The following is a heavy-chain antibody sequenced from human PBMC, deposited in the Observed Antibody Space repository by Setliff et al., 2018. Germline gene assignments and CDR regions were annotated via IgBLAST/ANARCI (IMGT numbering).Heavy chain of an antibody. Sequence: PSETLSLTCSVSGASISNYYWSWIRQPPGKGLEWIGYIYNSGYTHYKPSLKSRATISVDTSKSQFSLNLSNVTAADTAVYYCASGLEFDYWGPGSLVTVSS. D-gene: IGHD1-1*01. V-gene: IGHV4-4*08. CDR2: IYNSGYT. CDR1: GASISNYY. CDR3: ASGLEFDY. J-gene: IGHJ4*01.